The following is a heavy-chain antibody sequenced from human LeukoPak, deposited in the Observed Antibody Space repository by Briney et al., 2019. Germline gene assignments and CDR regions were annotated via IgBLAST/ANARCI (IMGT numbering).Heavy chain of an antibody. Sequence: SETLSLTCTVSGGSISSYYWSWIRQPPGKGLEWIGYIYYSGSTNYNPSLKSRVTISVDTSKNQFSLKLSSVTAADTAVYYCARVNYYDSSGYHTDDYFDYRGQGTLVTVSS. V-gene: IGHV4-59*01. CDR3: ARVNYYDSSGYHTDDYFDY. J-gene: IGHJ4*02. CDR2: IYYSGST. D-gene: IGHD3-22*01. CDR1: GGSISSYY.